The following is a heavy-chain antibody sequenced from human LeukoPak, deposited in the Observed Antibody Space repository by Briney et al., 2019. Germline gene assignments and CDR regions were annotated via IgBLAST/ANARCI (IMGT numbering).Heavy chain of an antibody. J-gene: IGHJ4*02. D-gene: IGHD3-9*01. Sequence: GGSLRLSCAASGFTFSSYAMHWVRQAPGKGLEWAAVMSYDGSNKYYADSVKGRFTISRDNSKNTLYLQMNSLRAEDTAVYYCARAAVDHYDILTGYYYWGQGTLVTVSS. CDR1: GFTFSSYA. CDR2: MSYDGSNK. CDR3: ARAAVDHYDILTGYYY. V-gene: IGHV3-30-3*01.